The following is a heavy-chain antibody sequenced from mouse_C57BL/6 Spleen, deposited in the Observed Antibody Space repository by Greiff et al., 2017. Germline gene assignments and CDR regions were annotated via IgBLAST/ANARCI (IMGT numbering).Heavy chain of an antibody. V-gene: IGHV1-52*01. J-gene: IGHJ2*01. CDR3: ARSYSSPYFDY. D-gene: IGHD2-5*01. CDR1: GYTFTSYW. CDR2: IDPSDSET. Sequence: VQLPQPGAELVRPGSSVKLSCKASGYTFTSYWMPWVKQRPIQGLEWIGNIDPSDSETHYNQKFKDKATLTVDKSSSTAYMQLSSLTSEDSAVYYCARSYSSPYFDYWGQGTTLTVSS.